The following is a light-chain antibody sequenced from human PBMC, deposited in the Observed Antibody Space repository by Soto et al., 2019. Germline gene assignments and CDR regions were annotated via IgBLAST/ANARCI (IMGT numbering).Light chain of an antibody. CDR1: SSDVGGYKS. J-gene: IGLJ1*01. CDR3: CPSAGGRTYV. CDR2: EDR. Sequence: QSVLTQPASVSGSPGQSITITCTGTSSDVGGYKSVSWYQQHPGKAPKLLIYEDRNRPSGVSNRFSGSKSGSTASLTLSGLQSEDEAEYFCCPSAGGRTYVFGTGTKLTVL. V-gene: IGLV2-14*01.